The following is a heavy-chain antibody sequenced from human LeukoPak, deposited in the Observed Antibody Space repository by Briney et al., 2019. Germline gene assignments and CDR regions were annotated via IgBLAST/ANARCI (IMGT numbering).Heavy chain of an antibody. CDR2: IWYDGSNK. V-gene: IGHV3-33*01. CDR1: GFTFSSYG. CDR3: ARGGTQSPTD. J-gene: IGHJ4*02. Sequence: PGGSLRLSCAASGFTFSSYGMHWVRQAPGKGLEWVAVIWYDGSNKYYADSVKGRFTISRDNAKNSLYLQMNSLRAEDTAVYYCARGGTQSPTDWGPGTLVTVSS.